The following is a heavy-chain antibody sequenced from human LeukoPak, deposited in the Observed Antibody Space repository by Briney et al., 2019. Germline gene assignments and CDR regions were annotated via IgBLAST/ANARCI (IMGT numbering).Heavy chain of an antibody. CDR2: ISYDGSNK. J-gene: IGHJ4*02. CDR3: ARGRDTAMAMEGPDY. D-gene: IGHD5-18*01. V-gene: IGHV3-30-3*01. Sequence: GGSLRLSCAASGFTFSSYAMHWVRQAPGKGLEWVAVISYDGSNKYYADSVKGRFTISRDNSKNTLYLQMNSLRAEDTAVYYCARGRDTAMAMEGPDYWGQGTLVTVSS. CDR1: GFTFSSYA.